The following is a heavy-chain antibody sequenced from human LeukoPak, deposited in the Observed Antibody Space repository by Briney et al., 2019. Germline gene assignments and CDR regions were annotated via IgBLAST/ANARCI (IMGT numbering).Heavy chain of an antibody. D-gene: IGHD3-3*01. J-gene: IGHJ6*02. Sequence: PSETRSLTCTVSGGSISSGGYYWSWIRQHPGKGLEWIGYIYYSGSTYYNPSLKSRVTISVDTSKNQFSLKLSSVTAADTAVYYCASQYYDFWSGYPPTYYYGMDVWGQGTTVTVSS. CDR1: GGSISSGGYY. CDR3: ASQYYDFWSGYPPTYYYGMDV. V-gene: IGHV4-31*03. CDR2: IYYSGST.